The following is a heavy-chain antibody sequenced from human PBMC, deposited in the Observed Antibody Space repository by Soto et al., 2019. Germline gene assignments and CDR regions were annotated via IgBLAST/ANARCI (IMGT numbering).Heavy chain of an antibody. D-gene: IGHD4-17*01. V-gene: IGHV3-74*01. CDR1: GFTFSNYW. CDR3: VRAGAYGPYLGDS. J-gene: IGHJ4*02. Sequence: PGGSMRLSCAVSGFTFSNYWMHWVRQAPGKGLVWVSHINSDGRSTTYADSVKGRFAISRDNAKNTLYLQMNSLRAEDTAVYYCVRAGAYGPYLGDSWGQGTLVTVSS. CDR2: INSDGRST.